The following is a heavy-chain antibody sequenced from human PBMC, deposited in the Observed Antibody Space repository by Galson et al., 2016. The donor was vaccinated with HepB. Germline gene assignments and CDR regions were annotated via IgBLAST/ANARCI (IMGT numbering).Heavy chain of an antibody. CDR1: GGSISSSNW. J-gene: IGHJ4*02. D-gene: IGHD2-21*02. Sequence: ETLSLTCGVSGGSISSSNWWTWVRQPPGKGLEWIGEIYHSRSTHYNPSLKSRVTISVDKSKNQFSLNLSSVTAADTAVYFCACATYCGGDCYSHDYWGLGTLVAVSS. V-gene: IGHV4-4*01. CDR3: ACATYCGGDCYSHDY. CDR2: IYHSRST.